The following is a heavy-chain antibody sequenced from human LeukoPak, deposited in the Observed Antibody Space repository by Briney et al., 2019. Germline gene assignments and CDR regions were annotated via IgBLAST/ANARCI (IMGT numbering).Heavy chain of an antibody. V-gene: IGHV3-9*01. J-gene: IGHJ5*02. CDR1: GFIFDDYA. Sequence: GGSLRLSCETSGFIFDDYAMHWIRQAPGKGLEWVSGISWNSGSIGYADSVKGRFTISRDNAKNSLYLQMNSLRAEDTALYYCAKDGYAEVATANGLLDPWGQGTLVTVSS. CDR2: ISWNSGSI. D-gene: IGHD5-12*01. CDR3: AKDGYAEVATANGLLDP.